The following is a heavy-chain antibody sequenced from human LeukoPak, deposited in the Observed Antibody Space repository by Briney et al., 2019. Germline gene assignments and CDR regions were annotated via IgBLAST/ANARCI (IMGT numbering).Heavy chain of an antibody. J-gene: IGHJ6*02. CDR3: ARVNTPPFVWGSYSSYYYGMDV. D-gene: IGHD1-26*01. CDR1: GFTFSSYS. CDR2: ISSSSSTI. V-gene: IGHV3-48*04. Sequence: GGSLRLSCAASGFTFSSYSMNWVRQAPGKGLEWVSYISSSSSTIYYADSVKGRFTISRDNAKNSLYLQMNSLRAEDTAVYYCARVNTPPFVWGSYSSYYYGMDVWGQGTTVTVSS.